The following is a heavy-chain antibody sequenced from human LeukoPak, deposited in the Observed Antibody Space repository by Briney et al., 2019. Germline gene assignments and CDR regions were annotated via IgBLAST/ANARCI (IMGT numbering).Heavy chain of an antibody. D-gene: IGHD6-13*01. J-gene: IGHJ6*02. CDR1: GFTFSSYW. CDR3: AREDSSSRYGMDV. V-gene: IGHV3-7*05. Sequence: GGSLRLSCAASGFTFSSYWMSWVRQAPGKGLEWVANIKKDGSEKYYVDSVKGRFSISRDNAKNSLYLQMNGLRAEDTAVYYCAREDSSSRYGMDVWGQGTSVTVSS. CDR2: IKKDGSEK.